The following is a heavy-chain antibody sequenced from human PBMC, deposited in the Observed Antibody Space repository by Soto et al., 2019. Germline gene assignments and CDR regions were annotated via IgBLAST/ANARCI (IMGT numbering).Heavy chain of an antibody. CDR1: GYSFTDYH. J-gene: IGHJ3*02. CDR2: INPNSGGT. V-gene: IGHV1-2*04. Sequence: ASVKVSCKASGYSFTDYHIHWVRQAPGQGLEWMGWINPNSGGTNYAQKFQGWVTMTRDTSISTAYMELSRLRSDDTAVYYCARGLDAFDIWGQGTMVTVSS. CDR3: ARGLDAFDI.